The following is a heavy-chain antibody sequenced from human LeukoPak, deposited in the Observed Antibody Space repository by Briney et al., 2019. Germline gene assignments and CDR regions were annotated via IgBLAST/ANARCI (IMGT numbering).Heavy chain of an antibody. CDR1: GFTFSTYS. J-gene: IGHJ4*02. CDR3: ALDTSAERGQQLAN. CDR2: INSGSTFI. D-gene: IGHD6-13*01. V-gene: IGHV3-21*01. Sequence: PGGSLRLSCAASGFTFSTYSMNWVRQAPGKGLEWVSSINSGSTFIYYADSVKGRFTISKDNARKFLYLQMNSLRAEDTAVYYCALDTSAERGQQLANWGQGTLVTVSS.